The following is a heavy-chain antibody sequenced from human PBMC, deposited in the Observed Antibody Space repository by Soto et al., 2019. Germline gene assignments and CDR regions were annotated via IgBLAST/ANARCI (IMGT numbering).Heavy chain of an antibody. V-gene: IGHV3-15*07. CDR3: TTATKLNAGGQVSGAFDV. J-gene: IGHJ3*01. CDR1: GFTFTSAW. D-gene: IGHD6-25*01. Sequence: EVQLVESGGGFVKPGGSLRLSCAASGFTFTSAWMNWVRQAPGKWLEWVARIVSRSDGGAIDYAAPVRGRFTISRDDSKNTLYLQMNSLKVEDTGIYFCTTATKLNAGGQVSGAFDVWGQGTMVTASS. CDR2: IVSRSDGGAI.